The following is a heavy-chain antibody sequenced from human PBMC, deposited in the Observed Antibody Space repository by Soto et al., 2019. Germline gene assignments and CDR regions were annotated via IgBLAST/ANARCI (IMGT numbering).Heavy chain of an antibody. CDR2: ISYDGSNK. Sequence: GGSLRLSCAASGFTFSSYGMHWVRQAPGKGLEWVAVISYDGSNKYYADSVKGRFTISRDNSKNTLYLQMNSLRAEDTAVYYCVYSCYDGECYYYGMDVWGQGTTVTVSS. V-gene: IGHV3-30*03. CDR3: VYSCYDGECYYYGMDV. J-gene: IGHJ6*02. CDR1: GFTFSSYG. D-gene: IGHD2-15*01.